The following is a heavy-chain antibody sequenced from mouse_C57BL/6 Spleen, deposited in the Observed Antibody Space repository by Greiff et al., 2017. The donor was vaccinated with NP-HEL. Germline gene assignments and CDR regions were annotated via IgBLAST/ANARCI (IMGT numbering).Heavy chain of an antibody. V-gene: IGHV1-4*01. D-gene: IGHD1-1*01. CDR1: GYTFTSYT. J-gene: IGHJ4*01. CDR2: INPSSGYT. Sequence: QVQLQQSGAELARPGASVKMSCKAPGYTFTSYTMHWVKQRPGQGLEWIGYINPSSGYTKYNQKFKDKATLTADKSSSTAYMQLSSLTSEDSAVYYCARSYYGSSYGDAMDYWGQGTSVTVSS. CDR3: ARSYYGSSYGDAMDY.